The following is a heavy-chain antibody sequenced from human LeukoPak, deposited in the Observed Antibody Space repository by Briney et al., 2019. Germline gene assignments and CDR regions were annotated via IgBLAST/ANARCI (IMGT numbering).Heavy chain of an antibody. V-gene: IGHV4-4*07. Sequence: KPSETLSLTCIVSGGSLSNYYWGWIRQPARKGPEWIGRIYSSGSTNYNPSLKSRVTMSVDTSKNQFSMKLSSVTAADTAVYYCARNVYGSGSYYLDYWGQGTLVTVSS. J-gene: IGHJ4*02. CDR1: GGSLSNYY. D-gene: IGHD3-10*01. CDR2: IYSSGST. CDR3: ARNVYGSGSYYLDY.